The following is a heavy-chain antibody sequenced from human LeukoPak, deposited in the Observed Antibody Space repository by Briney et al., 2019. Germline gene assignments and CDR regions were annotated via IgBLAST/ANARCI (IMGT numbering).Heavy chain of an antibody. CDR2: ISSSSSYI. V-gene: IGHV3-21*01. D-gene: IGHD5-18*01. CDR1: GFTFSSYS. CDR3: ARDGRGYSYGSDY. Sequence: GGSLRLSCAASGFTFSSYSTNWVRQAPGKGLEWVSSISSSSSYIYYADSVKGRFTISRDNAKNSLYLQMNSLRAEDTAVYYCARDGRGYSYGSDYWGQGTLVTVSS. J-gene: IGHJ4*02.